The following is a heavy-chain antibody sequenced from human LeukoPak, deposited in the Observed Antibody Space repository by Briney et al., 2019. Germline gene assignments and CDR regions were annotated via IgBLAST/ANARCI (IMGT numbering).Heavy chain of an antibody. CDR2: MSPKSGNT. D-gene: IGHD3-16*01. CDR3: ARGVGGLGNMDV. V-gene: IGHV1-8*01. J-gene: IGHJ6*03. CDR1: GYTFISFD. Sequence: ASVKVSCKASGYTFISFDIDWVRQATGQGLEWMGWMSPKSGNTDYAQKLQGRVTMTRNTSINTAYLELSSVRSDDTAVYFCARGVGGLGNMDVWGEGTTVIVSS.